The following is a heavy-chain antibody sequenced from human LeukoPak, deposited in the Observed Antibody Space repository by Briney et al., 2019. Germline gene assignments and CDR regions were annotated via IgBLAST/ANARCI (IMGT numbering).Heavy chain of an antibody. D-gene: IGHD6-13*01. Sequence: ASVKVSCKASGYTFTGYYMHWVRQAPGQGPEWMGWINPNSGGTNYAQKFQGWVTMTRDTSISTAHMELSRLRSDDTAVYYCARAYSSSSPLDYWGQGTLVTVSS. V-gene: IGHV1-2*04. J-gene: IGHJ4*02. CDR1: GYTFTGYY. CDR3: ARAYSSSSPLDY. CDR2: INPNSGGT.